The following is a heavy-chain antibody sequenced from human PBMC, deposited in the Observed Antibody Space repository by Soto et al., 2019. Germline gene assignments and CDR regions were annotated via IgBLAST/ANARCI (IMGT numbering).Heavy chain of an antibody. V-gene: IGHV3-30-3*01. CDR3: ATGDYYDNSGYYSASHKYFQH. Sequence: HPGWSLRLSCASSGFTFNSHAMQWVRQAPGKGLEWVAVISYDGNKKYYADSVKGRFSISRDHSKNTLYLQVNSLRVEDTAVYYCATGDYYDNSGYYSASHKYFQHMGQGTRGTVSS. J-gene: IGHJ1*01. CDR1: GFTFNSHA. D-gene: IGHD3-22*01. CDR2: ISYDGNKK.